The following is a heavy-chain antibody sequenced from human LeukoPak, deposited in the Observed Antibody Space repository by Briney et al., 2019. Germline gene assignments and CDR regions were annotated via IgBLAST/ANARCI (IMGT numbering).Heavy chain of an antibody. CDR3: AKEQALRYFDWLLSGFDY. Sequence: GRSLRLSCAASGFTFSSYGMHWFRQAPGKGLEWVAVIWYDGSNKYYADSVKGRFTISRDNSKNTLYLQMNSLRAEDTAVYYCAKEQALRYFDWLLSGFDYWGQGTLVTVSS. CDR1: GFTFSSYG. D-gene: IGHD3-9*01. J-gene: IGHJ4*02. CDR2: IWYDGSNK. V-gene: IGHV3-33*03.